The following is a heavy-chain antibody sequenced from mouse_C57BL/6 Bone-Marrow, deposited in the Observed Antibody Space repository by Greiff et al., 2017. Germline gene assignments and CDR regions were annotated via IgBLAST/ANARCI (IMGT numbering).Heavy chain of an antibody. CDR3: TIGGSGYDY. CDR1: GYTFTDYE. J-gene: IGHJ2*01. D-gene: IGHD3-2*02. V-gene: IGHV1-15*01. Sequence: QVQLQQSGAELVRPGASVTLSCKASGYTFTDYEMHWVKQTPVHGLEWIGAIDPETGGTAYNQKFKGKAILTADKSSSTAYMELRSLTSEDSAVYYCTIGGSGYDYWGQGTTLTVSS. CDR2: IDPETGGT.